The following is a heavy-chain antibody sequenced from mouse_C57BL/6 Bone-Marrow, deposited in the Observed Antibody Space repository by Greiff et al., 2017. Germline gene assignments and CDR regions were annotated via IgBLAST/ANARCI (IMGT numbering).Heavy chain of an antibody. D-gene: IGHD1-1*01. CDR3: ASHYGSSAFAY. J-gene: IGHJ3*01. CDR2: INYDGSST. Sequence: EVHLVESEGGLVQPGSSMKLSCTASGFTFSDYYMAWVRQVPEKGLEWVANINYDGSSTYYLDSLKSRFILARDNAKNILYLQMSSLKSEDTATYYWASHYGSSAFAYWGQGTLVTVSA. V-gene: IGHV5-16*01. CDR1: GFTFSDYY.